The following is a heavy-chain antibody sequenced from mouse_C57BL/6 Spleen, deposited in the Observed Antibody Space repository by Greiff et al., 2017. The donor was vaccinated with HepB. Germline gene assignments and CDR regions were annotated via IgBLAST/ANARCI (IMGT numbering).Heavy chain of an antibody. J-gene: IGHJ2*01. D-gene: IGHD2-5*01. Sequence: VQLKQSGPELVKPGASVKISCKASGYTFTDYYMNWVKQSHGKSLEWIGDINPNNGGTSYNQKFKGKATLTVDKSSSTAYMELRSLTSEDSAVYYCATYSNYVPFDYWGQGTTLTVSS. CDR3: ATYSNYVPFDY. V-gene: IGHV1-26*01. CDR2: INPNNGGT. CDR1: GYTFTDYY.